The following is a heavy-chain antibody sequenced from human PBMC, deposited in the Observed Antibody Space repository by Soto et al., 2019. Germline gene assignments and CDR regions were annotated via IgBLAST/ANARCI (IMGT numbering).Heavy chain of an antibody. CDR3: ARGGYCSSTSCLTVDY. Sequence: PSETLSLTCAVYGGSFSGYYWSWIRQPPGKGLEWIGEINHSGSTNYNPSLKSRVTISVDTSKNQFSLKLSSVTAADTAVYYCARGGYCSSTSCLTVDYWGQGTLVTVS. CDR1: GGSFSGYY. J-gene: IGHJ4*02. V-gene: IGHV4-34*01. D-gene: IGHD2-2*01. CDR2: INHSGST.